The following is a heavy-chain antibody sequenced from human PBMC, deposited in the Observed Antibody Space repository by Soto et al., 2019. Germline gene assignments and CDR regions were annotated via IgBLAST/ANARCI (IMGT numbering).Heavy chain of an antibody. J-gene: IGHJ6*02. CDR3: AKSEAYDSSGYLTYYYYSGMDV. D-gene: IGHD3-22*01. V-gene: IGHV4-31*03. CDR2: IYYSGST. Sequence: SETLSLTCIVSGVSINSGGYYWTWIRQHPGEGLEWIGYIYYSGSTHYNPSLKSRLTISVGTSKNQFSLRLSSVTAADTAVYYCAKSEAYDSSGYLTYYYYSGMDVWGQGTTVTVSS. CDR1: GVSINSGGYY.